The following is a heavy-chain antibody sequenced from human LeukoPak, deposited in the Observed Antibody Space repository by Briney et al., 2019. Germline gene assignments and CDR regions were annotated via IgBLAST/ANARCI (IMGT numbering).Heavy chain of an antibody. V-gene: IGHV3-23*01. Sequence: GGSLRLSCAASGFTFSSYAMSWVRQAPGKGLEWVSAISGSGGSTYYADSAKGRFTISRDNSKNTLYLQMNSLRAEDTAVYYCAREITMIVVVITRLFDYWGQGTLVTVSS. J-gene: IGHJ4*02. CDR2: ISGSGGST. CDR3: AREITMIVVVITRLFDY. D-gene: IGHD3-22*01. CDR1: GFTFSSYA.